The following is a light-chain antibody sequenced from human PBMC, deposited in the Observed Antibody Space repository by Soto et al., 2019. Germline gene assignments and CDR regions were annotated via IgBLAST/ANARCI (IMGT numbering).Light chain of an antibody. CDR1: SSDVGGYKY. V-gene: IGLV2-8*01. CDR2: AVN. Sequence: QSVLTQPPSASGSPGQSVTISCTGTSSDVGGYKYVSWYQQYPGKAPKLMIYAVNKRPSGVPDRFSGPKSGNTASLTVSGLQAEDEADYYCSSYAGSNNYVFGTGTKVTVL. J-gene: IGLJ1*01. CDR3: SSYAGSNNYV.